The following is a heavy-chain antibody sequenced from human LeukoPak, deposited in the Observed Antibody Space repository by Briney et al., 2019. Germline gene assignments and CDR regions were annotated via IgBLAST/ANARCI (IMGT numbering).Heavy chain of an antibody. CDR3: ARDVDRAFDY. J-gene: IGHJ4*02. CDR1: GGSISSYY. V-gene: IGHV4-59*01. CDR2: IYYSGST. Sequence: SETLSLTCTVSGGSISSYYWSWIRQPPGKGLEWIGYIYYSGSTNYNPSLKSRVTISVDTSKNQFSLKLSSVTAADTAVYYCARDVDRAFDYWGQGTLVTVSS. D-gene: IGHD3-10*01.